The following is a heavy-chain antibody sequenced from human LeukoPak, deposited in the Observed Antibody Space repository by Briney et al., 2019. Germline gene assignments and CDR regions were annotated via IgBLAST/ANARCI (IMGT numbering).Heavy chain of an antibody. J-gene: IGHJ4*02. CDR2: IDHRGTA. CDR1: GASYNAYY. V-gene: IGHV4-34*01. Sequence: PSETPSLTCAVYGASYNAYYWSWIRQSPGKGLEWIGDIDHRGTATYNPSPKSRLTISADASKNQFSLKLNSVTDADTAVYYCAVGITILGVAASFDSWGQGNLVIVSS. D-gene: IGHD3-3*01. CDR3: AVGITILGVAASFDS.